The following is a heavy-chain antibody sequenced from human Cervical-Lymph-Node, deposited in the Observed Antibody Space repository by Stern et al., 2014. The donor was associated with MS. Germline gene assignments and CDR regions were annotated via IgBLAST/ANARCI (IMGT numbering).Heavy chain of an antibody. D-gene: IGHD6-13*01. CDR3: TSHQAGIAAN. Sequence: VQLVESGAEVKRPGSSVKVSCKGSGGPFSTFDISWVRQAPGQGLEWVGEIMPLFGTANYAQKFKGRVTITADESTSTAYMELSSLKSEDTAIYFCTSHQAGIAANWGQGTLVTVSS. J-gene: IGHJ4*02. CDR1: GGPFSTFD. V-gene: IGHV1-69*01. CDR2: IMPLFGTA.